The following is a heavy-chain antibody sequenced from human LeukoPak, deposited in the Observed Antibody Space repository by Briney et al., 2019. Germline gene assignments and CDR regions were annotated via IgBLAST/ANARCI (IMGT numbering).Heavy chain of an antibody. CDR3: AKEANSVDL. J-gene: IGHJ5*02. Sequence: ASVKVSCKASGYTFINYYMHWVRQAPGQGLEWMGLIYPGGGSPTYAQKFQGRVTMTTDTSTDTLYMELNSLRSEDTAVYYCAKEANSVDLWGQGTLVTVSS. V-gene: IGHV1-46*01. CDR1: GYTFINYY. CDR2: IYPGGGSP.